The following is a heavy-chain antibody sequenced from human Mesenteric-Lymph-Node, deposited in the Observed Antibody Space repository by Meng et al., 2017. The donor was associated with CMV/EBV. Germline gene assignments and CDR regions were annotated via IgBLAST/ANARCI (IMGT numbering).Heavy chain of an antibody. CDR2: INPSGGST. CDR3: ASNSREQLAFDY. Sequence: ASVKVSCKASGYTFTSYYMHWVRQAPGQGLEWMGIINPSGGSTSYAQKFQGRVTMTRDTSTSTVYMELSSLRSEDTAVYYCASNSREQLAFDYWGQGTLVTVSS. J-gene: IGHJ4*02. D-gene: IGHD6-6*01. V-gene: IGHV1-46*01. CDR1: GYTFTSYY.